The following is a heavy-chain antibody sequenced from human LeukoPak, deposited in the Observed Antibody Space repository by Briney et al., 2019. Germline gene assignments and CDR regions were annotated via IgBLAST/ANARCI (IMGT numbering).Heavy chain of an antibody. CDR2: MNPNSGNT. CDR1: GYTFTSYD. V-gene: IGHV1-8*01. CDR3: ARGRILYRWFDP. J-gene: IGHJ5*02. D-gene: IGHD2-8*01. Sequence: ASVKVSCKASGYTFTSYDINWVRQATGQGLEWMGWMNPNSGNTGYAQKFQGRVTMTRNTSISTAYMELSSLRSEDTAVYYCARGRILYRWFDPWGQGTLVTVSS.